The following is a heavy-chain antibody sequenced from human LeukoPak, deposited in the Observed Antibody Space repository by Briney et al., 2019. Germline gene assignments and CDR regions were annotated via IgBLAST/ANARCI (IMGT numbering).Heavy chain of an antibody. CDR2: IYTSGST. CDR1: GGSISSYY. D-gene: IGHD5-24*01. J-gene: IGHJ6*03. CDR3: ARTSKVEMATIKMPDYMDV. Sequence: SETLSLTCTVSGGSISSYYWSWIRQPPGKGLEWIGYIYTSGSTNYNPSLKSRVTISVDTSKNQFSLKLSSVTAADTAVYYCARTSKVEMATIKMPDYMDVWGKGTTVTVSS. V-gene: IGHV4-4*09.